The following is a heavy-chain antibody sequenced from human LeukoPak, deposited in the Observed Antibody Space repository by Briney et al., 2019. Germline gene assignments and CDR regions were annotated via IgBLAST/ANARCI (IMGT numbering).Heavy chain of an antibody. D-gene: IGHD3-22*01. CDR3: ARGRYYDSSGYYSADYSDY. CDR1: GYTFTSYG. V-gene: IGHV1-18*01. CDR2: ISAYNGNT. J-gene: IGHJ4*02. Sequence: ASVKVSCKASGYTFTSYGISWVRQAPGQGLEWMGWISAYNGNTNYAQKLQGRVTITADESTSTAYMELSSLRSEDTAVYYCARGRYYDSSGYYSADYSDYWGQGTLVTVSS.